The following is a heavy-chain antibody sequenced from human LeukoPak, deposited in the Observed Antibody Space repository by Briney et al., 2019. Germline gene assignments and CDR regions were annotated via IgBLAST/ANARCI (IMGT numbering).Heavy chain of an antibody. D-gene: IGHD2-2*01. CDR1: GFTFSSYA. CDR2: ISGSGGST. CDR3: AKSLSTYCSSTSCYPAYYYYYGMDV. V-gene: IGHV3-23*01. J-gene: IGHJ6*02. Sequence: GGSLRLSCAASGFTFSSYAMSWVRQAPGKGLEWVSAISGSGGSTYYADSVKGRFTISRDNSKNTLYLQMNSLRAEDTAVYDCAKSLSTYCSSTSCYPAYYYYYGMDVWGQGTTVTVSS.